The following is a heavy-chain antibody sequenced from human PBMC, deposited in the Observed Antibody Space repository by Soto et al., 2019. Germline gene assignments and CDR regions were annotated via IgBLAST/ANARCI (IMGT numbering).Heavy chain of an antibody. CDR2: IKESGFA. CDR3: ARGKSRGPLYYFDT. Sequence: PSETLSLTCGVYNGSFSDYFWSWIRQPPGKGLEWIGEIKESGFATYNPSLKRRVTMSVDTANNQFSLKVTSVTAADTAVYYCARGKSRGPLYYFDTWGQGTLVTVSS. V-gene: IGHV4-34*01. CDR1: NGSFSDYF. J-gene: IGHJ4*02. D-gene: IGHD6-19*01.